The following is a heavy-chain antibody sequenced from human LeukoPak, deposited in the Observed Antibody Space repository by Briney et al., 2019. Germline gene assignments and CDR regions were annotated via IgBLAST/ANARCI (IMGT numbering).Heavy chain of an antibody. Sequence: GGSLRLSCAASGFTVSSNYMSWVRQAPGKGLEWVSVIYSGGSTYYADSVKGRFTISRDNSKNTLYLQMNSLRAEDTAVYYCAKDGWYYYDSSGYYNYWGQGTLVTVSS. D-gene: IGHD3-22*01. CDR1: GFTVSSNY. CDR3: AKDGWYYYDSSGYYNY. J-gene: IGHJ4*02. CDR2: IYSGGST. V-gene: IGHV3-53*05.